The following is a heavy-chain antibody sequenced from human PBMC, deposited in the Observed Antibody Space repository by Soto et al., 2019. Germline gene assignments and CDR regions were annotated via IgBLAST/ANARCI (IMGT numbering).Heavy chain of an antibody. CDR2: IYPTGST. Sequence: SETLSLTCTVSGGSLSGYHWSWIRQSPGKGLEWIGYIYPTGSTDYNPSLKSPVTISADTSKNELSLKLRQVTAADTAMYYCARGLGTAVFDYWGQGTLVTVSS. CDR1: GGSLSGYH. V-gene: IGHV4-4*08. J-gene: IGHJ4*02. D-gene: IGHD3-16*01. CDR3: ARGLGTAVFDY.